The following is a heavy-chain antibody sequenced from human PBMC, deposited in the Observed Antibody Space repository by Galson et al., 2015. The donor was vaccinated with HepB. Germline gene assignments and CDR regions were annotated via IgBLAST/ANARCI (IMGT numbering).Heavy chain of an antibody. CDR2: IKQDGSEK. Sequence: SLRLSCAASGFTFSSYWMSWVRQAPGEGLEWVANIKQDGSEKYYVDSVKGRFTISRDNSKNTLYLQMNSLRAEDTAVYYCASYSRDSGYDRWGQGTLVTVSS. D-gene: IGHD5-12*01. CDR1: GFTFSSYW. CDR3: ASYSRDSGYDR. V-gene: IGHV3-7*01. J-gene: IGHJ5*02.